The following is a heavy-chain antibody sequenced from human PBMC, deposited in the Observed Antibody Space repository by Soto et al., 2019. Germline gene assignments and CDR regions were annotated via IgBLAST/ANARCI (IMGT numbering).Heavy chain of an antibody. CDR2: ISSSSSTI. D-gene: IGHD3-3*01. J-gene: IGHJ6*03. Sequence: LRLSCAASGFTFSSYSMNWVRQAPGKGLEWVSYISSSSSTIYYADSVRGRFTISRDNAKNTLYLQMNSLRAEDTAVYYCARGGRFLEWLYYYYYMDVWGKGTTVTVSS. CDR1: GFTFSSYS. V-gene: IGHV3-48*04. CDR3: ARGGRFLEWLYYYYYMDV.